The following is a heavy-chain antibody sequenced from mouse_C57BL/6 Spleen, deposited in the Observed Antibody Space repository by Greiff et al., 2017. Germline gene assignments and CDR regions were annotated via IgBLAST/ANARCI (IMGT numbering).Heavy chain of an antibody. CDR2: IHPNSGST. Sequence: VQLQQSGAELVKPGASVKLSCKASGYTFTSYWMHWVKQRPGQGLEWIGMIHPNSGSTNYNEKFKSKATLTVDKSSSTAYMQLSSLTSEDSAVYYCARGGYYGSRGGYAMDYWGQGTSVTVSS. J-gene: IGHJ4*01. CDR3: ARGGYYGSRGGYAMDY. V-gene: IGHV1-64*01. D-gene: IGHD1-1*01. CDR1: GYTFTSYW.